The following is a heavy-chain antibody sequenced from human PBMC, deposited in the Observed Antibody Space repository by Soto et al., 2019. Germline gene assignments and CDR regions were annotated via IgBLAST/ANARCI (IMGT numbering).Heavy chain of an antibody. Sequence: EVQLVESGGVVVQPGGSLRLSCAASGFTFDDYTMHWVRQAPGKGLEWVSLISWDGGSTYYAVSVKGRFTISRDNSKNSLYLQMNSLRTEDTALYYCAKDRVGDHTHYYYYGMDVWGQGTTVTVSS. CDR2: ISWDGGST. CDR1: GFTFDDYT. J-gene: IGHJ6*02. D-gene: IGHD2-21*02. V-gene: IGHV3-43*01. CDR3: AKDRVGDHTHYYYYGMDV.